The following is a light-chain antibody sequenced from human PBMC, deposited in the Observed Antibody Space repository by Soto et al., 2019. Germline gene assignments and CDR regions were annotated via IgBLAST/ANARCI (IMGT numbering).Light chain of an antibody. Sequence: QSALTQPASVSGSPGQSITISCTGTSSDVGSYNLVSWYQQHPGKAPKLMIYEVSKRPSGVSNRFSGSKSGNTASLTISGLQAEDEADYYCCSYADSSIPYVFGTGTKRTVL. CDR1: SSDVGSYNL. V-gene: IGLV2-23*02. J-gene: IGLJ1*01. CDR2: EVS. CDR3: CSYADSSIPYV.